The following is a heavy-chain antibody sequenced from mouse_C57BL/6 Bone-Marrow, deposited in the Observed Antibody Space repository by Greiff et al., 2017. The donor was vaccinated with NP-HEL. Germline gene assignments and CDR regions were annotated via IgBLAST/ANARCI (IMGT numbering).Heavy chain of an antibody. J-gene: IGHJ4*01. CDR1: GFSLTSYG. Sequence: QVQLKQSGPGLVQPSQSLSITCTVSGFSLTSYGVHWVRQPPGKGLEWLGVIWSGGSTDYNAAFISRLSISKDNSKSQVFFKMNSLQADDTAIYYCAINYGPYYYAMDYWGQGTSVTVSS. CDR2: IWSGGST. CDR3: AINYGPYYYAMDY. V-gene: IGHV2-4*01. D-gene: IGHD1-1*02.